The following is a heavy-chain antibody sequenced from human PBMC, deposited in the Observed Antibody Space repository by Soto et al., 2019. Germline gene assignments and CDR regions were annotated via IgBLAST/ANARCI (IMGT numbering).Heavy chain of an antibody. Sequence: QVQLVQSGAEVKKPGSSVKVSCKASGGTFSSYTISWVRQAPGQGLEWMGRIIPILGIANYAQKFQGRVTIAEDKSTSTAYMELSSLRAEDTALYYWARVGVLVWCGEQDGTDVWGQGTTVTVSS. CDR2: IIPILGIA. V-gene: IGHV1-69*02. CDR3: ARVGVLVWCGEQDGTDV. CDR1: GGTFSSYT. J-gene: IGHJ6*02. D-gene: IGHD3-10*01.